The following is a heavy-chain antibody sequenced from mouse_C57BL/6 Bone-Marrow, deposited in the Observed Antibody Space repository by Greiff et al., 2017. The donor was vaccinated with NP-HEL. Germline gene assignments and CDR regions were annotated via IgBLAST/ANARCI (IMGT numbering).Heavy chain of an antibody. CDR3: AFYGSSHGDYFDY. CDR1: GYSFTDYN. V-gene: IGHV1-39*01. D-gene: IGHD1-1*01. CDR2: INPNYGTT. Sequence: VQLQQSGPELVKPGASVKISCKASGYSFTDYNMNWVKQSHGKSLEWIGVINPNYGTTSYNQKFKGKATLTVDQSSSTAYMQLNSLTSEDSAVYYCAFYGSSHGDYFDYWGQGTTLTVSS. J-gene: IGHJ2*01.